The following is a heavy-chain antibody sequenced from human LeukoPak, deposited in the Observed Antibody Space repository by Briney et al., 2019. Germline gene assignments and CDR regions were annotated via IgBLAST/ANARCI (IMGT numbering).Heavy chain of an antibody. J-gene: IGHJ4*02. D-gene: IGHD5-24*01. CDR1: GGSISSGGYY. CDR3: ASGMATIRYFDH. Sequence: SETLSLTCTVSGGSISSGGYYWSWIRQHPGKGLEWIGYIYYSGSTYYNPSLKSRVTISVDTSKNQFSLKLSSVTAADTAVYYCASGMATIRYFDHWGQGTLVTVSS. CDR2: IYYSGST. V-gene: IGHV4-31*03.